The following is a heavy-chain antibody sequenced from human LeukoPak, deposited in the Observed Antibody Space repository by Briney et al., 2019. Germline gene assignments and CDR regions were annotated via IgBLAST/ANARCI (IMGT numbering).Heavy chain of an antibody. V-gene: IGHV3-23*01. CDR1: GFTFTNYA. Sequence: GGSLRLSCEASGFTFTNYAMTWVRQAPGKGLEWVSSMSNSGDKTYYAESVKGRFTISRDNSKSTLYLQMNSVEAEDTDVYYCAKSRGSATYYRGNDYWGQGTLVTVSS. D-gene: IGHD3-10*01. CDR3: AKSRGSATYYRGNDY. CDR2: MSNSGDKT. J-gene: IGHJ4*02.